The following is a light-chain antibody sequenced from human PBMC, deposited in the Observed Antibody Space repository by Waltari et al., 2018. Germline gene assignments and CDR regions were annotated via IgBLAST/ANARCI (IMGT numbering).Light chain of an antibody. Sequence: QSALTQPASVSGSPGPSITISCSGTSRDVGGYNYVSWYQQHPGKAPKLMIYDVSNRPSGVSNRFSGSKSGNTASLTISGLQAEDEADYYCSSYTRSSTLGVFGGGTKLTVL. V-gene: IGLV2-14*03. J-gene: IGLJ3*02. CDR1: SRDVGGYNY. CDR2: DVS. CDR3: SSYTRSSTLGV.